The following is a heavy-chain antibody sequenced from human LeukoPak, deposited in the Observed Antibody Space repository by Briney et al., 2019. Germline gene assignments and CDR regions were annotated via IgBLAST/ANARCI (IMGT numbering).Heavy chain of an antibody. J-gene: IGHJ4*02. CDR1: AGSISSSVHN. Sequence: SETLSLTCTVSAGSISSSVHNRGWIRQPPGKGLEWIGSIHYSGNTYYNPSLQSRVTISVETSKNQFSRRLSSVTAADTALYYCARHVGIAVFDFWGQGTLVTVSS. D-gene: IGHD6-19*01. CDR2: IHYSGNT. CDR3: ARHVGIAVFDF. V-gene: IGHV4-39*01.